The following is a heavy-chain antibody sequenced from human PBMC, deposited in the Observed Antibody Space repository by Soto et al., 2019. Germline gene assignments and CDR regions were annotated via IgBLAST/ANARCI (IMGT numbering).Heavy chain of an antibody. D-gene: IGHD5-12*01. J-gene: IGHJ5*02. V-gene: IGHV1-69*06. CDR1: GGTFSSYA. Sequence: SVKVSCKASGGTFSSYAISWVRQAPGQGLEWMGGIIPIFGTANYAQKFQGRVTITADKSTSAAYMELSSLRSEDTAVYYCARVSVEMATISWFDPWGQGTLVTVSS. CDR3: ARVSVEMATISWFDP. CDR2: IIPIFGTA.